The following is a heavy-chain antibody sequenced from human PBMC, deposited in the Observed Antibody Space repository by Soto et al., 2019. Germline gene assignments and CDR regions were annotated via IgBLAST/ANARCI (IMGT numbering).Heavy chain of an antibody. CDR1: GSTFTTYG. CDR2: ININSSTI. CDR3: ARDSPASSGSGSYPQFLAGNYYYYYGMDV. Sequence: GGSLRLSCAASGSTFTTYGMHWVRQAPGKGLEWVSHININSSTIYYADSVKGRFTISRDNAKNSLYLQMNSLRDEDTAVYYCARDSPASSGSGSYPQFLAGNYYYYYGMDVWGQGTTVTVSS. D-gene: IGHD3-10*01. J-gene: IGHJ6*02. V-gene: IGHV3-48*02.